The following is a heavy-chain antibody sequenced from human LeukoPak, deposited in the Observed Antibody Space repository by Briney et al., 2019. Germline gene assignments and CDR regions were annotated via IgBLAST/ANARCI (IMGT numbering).Heavy chain of an antibody. CDR2: IYSGGST. Sequence: GGSLRLSCAASGFTVSSNYMSWVRQAPGKGLEWVSIIYSGGSTFYADSVKGRFTISRDNARNSLYLQMNSLRAEDTAVYYCARGTSTFDYWGQGALVTVSS. CDR3: ARGTSTFDY. J-gene: IGHJ4*02. V-gene: IGHV3-53*01. CDR1: GFTVSSNY.